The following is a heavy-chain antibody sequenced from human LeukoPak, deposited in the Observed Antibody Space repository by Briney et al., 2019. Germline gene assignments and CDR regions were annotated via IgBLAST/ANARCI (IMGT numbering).Heavy chain of an antibody. Sequence: PGGSLRLSCAASGFTFSSYSMNWVRQAPGKGLEWVSYISSSSSTIYYADPVKGRFTISRDNAKNSLYLQMNSLRAEDTAVYYCARAPLRLNDAFDIWGQGTMVTVSS. V-gene: IGHV3-48*01. CDR3: ARAPLRLNDAFDI. CDR2: ISSSSSTI. J-gene: IGHJ3*02. CDR1: GFTFSSYS.